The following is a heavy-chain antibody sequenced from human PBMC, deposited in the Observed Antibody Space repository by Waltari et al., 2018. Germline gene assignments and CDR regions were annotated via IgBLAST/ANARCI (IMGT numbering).Heavy chain of an antibody. V-gene: IGHV1-3*02. CDR3: ARDEAYCGGDCYSLEN. CDR1: GYPFTSYA. CDR2: SNAGNGNT. J-gene: IGHJ4*02. Sequence: QVQLVQSGAEVKKPGASLKVSCKASGYPFTSYAMPWVRQAPGQRLEWMGWSNAGNGNTKYSQEFQGRVTITRDTSASTVYMELSSLRSEDTAVYYCARDEAYCGGDCYSLENWGQGTLVTVSS. D-gene: IGHD2-21*01.